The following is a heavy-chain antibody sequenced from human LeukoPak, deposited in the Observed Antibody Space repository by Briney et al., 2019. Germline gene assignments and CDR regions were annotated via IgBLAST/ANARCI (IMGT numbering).Heavy chain of an antibody. J-gene: IGHJ4*02. D-gene: IGHD6-19*01. CDR3: AKSIPAIAVAVSTRQ. CDR2: IRYDESNK. CDR1: EFTFSSHD. Sequence: GGSLRLSCAASEFTFSSHDMHWVRQAPGKGLEWVAFIRYDESNKYYADSVKGRFTISRDNSKNTPYLQMNSLRAEDTAVYYCAKSIPAIAVAVSTRQWGQGTLVTVSS. V-gene: IGHV3-30*02.